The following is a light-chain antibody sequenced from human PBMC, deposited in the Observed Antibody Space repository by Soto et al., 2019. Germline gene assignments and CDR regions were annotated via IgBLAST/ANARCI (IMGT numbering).Light chain of an antibody. CDR1: QSVSSN. Sequence: EIVMTQSPATLSVSPGERATLSCRASQSVSSNLAWYQQKPGQAPRLLIYEVSNRATGIPARFSGSGSGTEFILTISSLQSEDFAFYYCQQYDDWPWTFGQGTKVDI. J-gene: IGKJ1*01. CDR2: EVS. V-gene: IGKV3D-15*01. CDR3: QQYDDWPWT.